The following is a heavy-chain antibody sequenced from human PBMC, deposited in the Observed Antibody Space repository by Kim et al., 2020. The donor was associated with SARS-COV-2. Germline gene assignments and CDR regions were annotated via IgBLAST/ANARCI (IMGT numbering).Heavy chain of an antibody. Sequence: GGSLRLSCAASGFTFSSYGMHWVRQAPGKGLEWVAVISYDGSNKYYADSVKGRFTISRDNSKNTLYLQMNSLRAEDTAVYYCARERYRAGGWFDPWGQGTLVTVSS. CDR1: GFTFSSYG. V-gene: IGHV3-33*05. CDR3: ARERYRAGGWFDP. CDR2: ISYDGSNK. J-gene: IGHJ5*02. D-gene: IGHD2-8*02.